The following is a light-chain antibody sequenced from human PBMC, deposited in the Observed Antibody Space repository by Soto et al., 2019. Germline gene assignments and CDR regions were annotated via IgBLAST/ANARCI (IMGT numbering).Light chain of an antibody. CDR1: QSISKW. Sequence: DIQMTQSPSSLSASVGDRVTITCRASQSISKWLARYQQKPGKAPKVLIWDASSLQRGVPSRFSGSGFGTEFTLTISSLQPDDFATYYCQQYNDHSTWTFGQGTKVEIK. CDR2: DAS. CDR3: QQYNDHSTWT. J-gene: IGKJ1*01. V-gene: IGKV1-5*01.